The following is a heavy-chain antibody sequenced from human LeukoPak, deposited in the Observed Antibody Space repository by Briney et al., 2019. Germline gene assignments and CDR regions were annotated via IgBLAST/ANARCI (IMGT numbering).Heavy chain of an antibody. J-gene: IGHJ3*02. V-gene: IGHV3-30*03. CDR1: GFTFSDYY. D-gene: IGHD5-12*01. Sequence: QPGGSLRLSCAASGFTFSDYYMGWIRQAPGKGLEWVAVISYDGSNKYYADSVKGRFTISRDNSKNTLYLQMNSLRAEDTAVYYCARDPITLDRAFDIWGQGTMVTVSS. CDR3: ARDPITLDRAFDI. CDR2: ISYDGSNK.